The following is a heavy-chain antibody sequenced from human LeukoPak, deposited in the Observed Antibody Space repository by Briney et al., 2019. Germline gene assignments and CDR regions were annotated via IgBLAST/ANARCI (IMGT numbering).Heavy chain of an antibody. CDR3: ARFAVPAAIPFYYYCYMDV. Sequence: ASVKVSCKASGYTFTGYYMHWVRPAPGQGLEWMGWINPNRGGRNYAQTFQGRVTMTRDTSISTAYMELSRLRSDDTAVYYCARFAVPAAIPFYYYCYMDVWGKGTTVTVSS. D-gene: IGHD2-2*01. V-gene: IGHV1-2*02. CDR1: GYTFTGYY. J-gene: IGHJ6*03. CDR2: INPNRGGR.